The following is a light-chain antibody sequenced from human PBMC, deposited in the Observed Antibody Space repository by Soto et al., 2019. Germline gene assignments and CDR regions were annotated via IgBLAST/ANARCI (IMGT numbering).Light chain of an antibody. CDR1: QDITNY. CDR2: DAS. J-gene: IGKJ5*01. Sequence: DIQMTQSPSSRSASVGDRVTITCQASQDITNYLNWYQQKPGKAPRLLLYDASSLETGVPSRFSGSGSGTDFTFTISSLQPEDIATYYCQHYDHLPITFGQGTRLEIK. V-gene: IGKV1-33*01. CDR3: QHYDHLPIT.